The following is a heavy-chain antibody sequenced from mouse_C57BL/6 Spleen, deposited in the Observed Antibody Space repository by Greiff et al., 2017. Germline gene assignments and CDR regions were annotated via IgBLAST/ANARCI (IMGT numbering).Heavy chain of an antibody. D-gene: IGHD2-1*01. CDR1: GYSITSGYY. J-gene: IGHJ2*01. Sequence: ESGPGLVKPSQSLSLTCSVTGYSITSGYYWNWIRQFPGNKLEWMGYISYDGSNNYNPSLKNRISITRDTSKNQFFLKLNSVTTEDTATYYCARAGNYLYYFDYWGQGTTLTVSS. V-gene: IGHV3-6*01. CDR3: ARAGNYLYYFDY. CDR2: ISYDGSN.